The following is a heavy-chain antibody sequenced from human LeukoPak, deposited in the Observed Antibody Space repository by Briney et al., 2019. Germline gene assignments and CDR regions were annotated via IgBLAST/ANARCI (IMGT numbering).Heavy chain of an antibody. V-gene: IGHV3-7*01. CDR2: IKQDGSEK. Sequence: GGSLRLSCAASAFTFSNYWMSWVRQAPGKGLEWVANIKQDGSEKYYVDSVKGRFTISRDNAKNSLYLQMNSLRAEDTAVYYCARGGSGSYDWYMDVWGKGTTVTISS. CDR3: ARGGSGSYDWYMDV. J-gene: IGHJ6*03. CDR1: AFTFSNYW. D-gene: IGHD3-10*01.